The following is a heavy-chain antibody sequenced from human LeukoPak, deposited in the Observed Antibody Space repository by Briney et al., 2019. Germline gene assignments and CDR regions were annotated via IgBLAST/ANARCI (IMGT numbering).Heavy chain of an antibody. CDR2: IRYDGSNK. D-gene: IGHD2-2*01. CDR1: GFTFSSYG. V-gene: IGHV3-30*02. CDR3: GACTSRYYYYYYMDV. Sequence: GGSLRLSCAASGFTFSSYGMHWVRQAPGKGLEWVAFIRYDGSNKYYADSVKGRFTIPRDNSKNTLYLQMNSLRAEDTAVYSCGACTSRYYYYYYMDVWGKGTTVTVSS. J-gene: IGHJ6*03.